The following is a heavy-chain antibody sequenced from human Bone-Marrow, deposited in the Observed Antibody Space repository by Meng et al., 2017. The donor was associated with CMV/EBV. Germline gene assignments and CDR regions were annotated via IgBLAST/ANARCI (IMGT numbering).Heavy chain of an antibody. Sequence: GGSLRLSCAASGFTFSSYSMNWVRQAPGKGLEWVSSISSSSSYIYYADSVKGRFTISRDNAKNSLYLQMNSLRAEDTAVYYCARDQDYGDIPDFDYWGQGTLVTIYS. J-gene: IGHJ4*02. CDR3: ARDQDYGDIPDFDY. CDR1: GFTFSSYS. CDR2: ISSSSSYI. D-gene: IGHD4-17*01. V-gene: IGHV3-21*01.